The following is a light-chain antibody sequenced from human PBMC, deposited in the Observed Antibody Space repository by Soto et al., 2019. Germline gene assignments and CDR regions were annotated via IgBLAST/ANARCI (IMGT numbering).Light chain of an antibody. Sequence: QAALTQPASVSGCPGQSITISCTGTSSDVGGYNYVSWYQQHPGKAPKLMIYDVSNRPSGVSNRFSGSKSGNTASLTISGLQAEDEVDYYCGSYTSSSTYAFGPWPNVTV. CDR3: GSYTSSSTYA. CDR1: SSDVGGYNY. J-gene: IGLJ1*01. V-gene: IGLV2-14*01. CDR2: DVS.